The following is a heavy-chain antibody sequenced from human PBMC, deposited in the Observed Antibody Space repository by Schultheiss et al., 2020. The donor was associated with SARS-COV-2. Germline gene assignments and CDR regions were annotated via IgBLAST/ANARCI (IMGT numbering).Heavy chain of an antibody. CDR2: IHYSGST. CDR3: ARGGYYDSSGYYPILDY. D-gene: IGHD3-22*01. Sequence: GSLRLSCTVSGASIGGYYWSWIRQPPGKGLEWIGYIHYSGSTSYNSSLQSRVTISVDTSKTQISLKLTSVTAADTAVYYCARGGYYDSSGYYPILDYWGQGTLVTVSS. V-gene: IGHV4-59*01. J-gene: IGHJ4*02. CDR1: GASIGGYY.